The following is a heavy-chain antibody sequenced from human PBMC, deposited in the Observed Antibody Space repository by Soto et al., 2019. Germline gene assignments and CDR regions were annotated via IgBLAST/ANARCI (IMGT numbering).Heavy chain of an antibody. Sequence: QVQLQESGPGLVKPSQTLSLTCTVSGGSISSGDYYWSWIRQPPGKGLEWIGYIYYSGSTYYNPSLKSRVTISVDTSKNQFSLKLSSVTAADTAVYYCAREGPRLMVRGVHDYYYGMDVWGQGTTVTVSS. CDR1: GGSISSGDYY. CDR3: AREGPRLMVRGVHDYYYGMDV. CDR2: IYYSGST. V-gene: IGHV4-30-4*01. D-gene: IGHD3-10*01. J-gene: IGHJ6*02.